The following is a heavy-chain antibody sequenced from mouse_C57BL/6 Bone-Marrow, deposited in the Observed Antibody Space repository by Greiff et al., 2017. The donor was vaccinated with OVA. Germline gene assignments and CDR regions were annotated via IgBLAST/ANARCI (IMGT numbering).Heavy chain of an antibody. CDR2: ISSGGGST. CDR3: ARLGNYAMDY. CDR1: GFAFSSYD. J-gene: IGHJ4*01. V-gene: IGHV5-12-1*01. Sequence: EVHLVESGGGLVKPGGSLKLSCAASGFAFSSYDMSWVRQTPEKRLEWVAYISSGGGSTYYPDTVKGRFTISRDNAKNTLYLQMSSLKSEDTAMYYCARLGNYAMDYWGQGTSVTVSS.